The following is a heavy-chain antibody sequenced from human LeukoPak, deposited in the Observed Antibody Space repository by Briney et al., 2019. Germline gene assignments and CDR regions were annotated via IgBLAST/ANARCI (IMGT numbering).Heavy chain of an antibody. CDR3: AKDRTLSSSWYTPYPNYFDY. D-gene: IGHD6-13*01. CDR2: IIVSGGST. V-gene: IGHV3-23*01. CDR1: GFSFVNYA. Sequence: GRSLRLSCAASGFSFVNYAISSVRHPPRNWLEWVSSIIVSGGSTYYADSVKGRFTISRDNSKNTLYLQMNSLRAEDTAVHYCAKDRTLSSSWYTPYPNYFDYWGQGTLVTVSS. J-gene: IGHJ4*02.